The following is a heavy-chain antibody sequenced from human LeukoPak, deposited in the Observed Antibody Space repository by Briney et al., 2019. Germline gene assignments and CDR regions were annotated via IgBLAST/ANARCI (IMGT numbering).Heavy chain of an antibody. V-gene: IGHV4-34*01. CDR2: INHSGST. CDR3: ARGRAAVAGHDY. CDR1: GGSFSGYY. D-gene: IGHD6-19*01. J-gene: IGHJ4*02. Sequence: PSETLSLTCAVYGGSFSGYYWSWIRQPPGKGLEWIGEINHSGSTNYNPSLKSRVTISVDTSKNQFSLKLSSVTAADTAVYYCARGRAAVAGHDYWGQGTLVTVSS.